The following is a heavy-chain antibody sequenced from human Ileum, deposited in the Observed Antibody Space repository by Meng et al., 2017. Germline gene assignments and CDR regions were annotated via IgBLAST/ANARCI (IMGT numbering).Heavy chain of an antibody. CDR1: GGSFSGYY. V-gene: IGHV4-34*01. Sequence: SETLSLTCAVYGGSFSGYYWSWIRQPPGKGLEWIGEINHSGSTNYNPSLKSRVTISVDTSKNQFSLKLSSVTAADTAVYYCARGRRSSGWYGASAFDIWGQGTMVTGSS. J-gene: IGHJ3*02. D-gene: IGHD6-19*01. CDR2: INHSGST. CDR3: ARGRRSSGWYGASAFDI.